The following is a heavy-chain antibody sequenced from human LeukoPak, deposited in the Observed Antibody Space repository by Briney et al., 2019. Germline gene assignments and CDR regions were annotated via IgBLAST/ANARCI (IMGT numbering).Heavy chain of an antibody. Sequence: GASVKVSCKASGYTFTSYDINWVRQAPGQGLEWMGWINTNTGNPTYAQGFTGRFVFSLDTSVSTAYLQISSLKAEDTAVYYCARGLRWLQSRVLRDLLAYWGQGTLVTVSS. D-gene: IGHD5-24*01. V-gene: IGHV7-4-1*02. CDR3: ARGLRWLQSRVLRDLLAY. CDR2: INTNTGNP. CDR1: GYTFTSYD. J-gene: IGHJ4*02.